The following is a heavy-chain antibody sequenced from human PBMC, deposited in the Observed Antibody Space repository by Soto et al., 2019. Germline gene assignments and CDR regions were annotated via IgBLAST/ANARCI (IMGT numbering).Heavy chain of an antibody. D-gene: IGHD2-2*01. J-gene: IGHJ6*02. CDR1: GGSVSSGSYY. V-gene: IGHV4-61*01. CDR2: IYYCGST. CDR3: ARGIEVWYQGSYYYGMDV. Sequence: QVQLQESGPGLVKPSETLSLTCTVSGGSVSSGSYYWSWIRQPPGKGLEWMGYIYYCGSTNYNPSLQCRVTISVDTSKNQFSLKLSSVTAADTAVYYCARGIEVWYQGSYYYGMDVWGQGTTVTVSS.